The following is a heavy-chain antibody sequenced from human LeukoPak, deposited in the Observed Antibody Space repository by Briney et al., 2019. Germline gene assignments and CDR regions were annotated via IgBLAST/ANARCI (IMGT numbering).Heavy chain of an antibody. Sequence: GGSLRLSCAASGFPFSSYAMMWVGQATGKGLDWVSTISVSGGSPNYADSVKGRFTISRDNSKNTLFLQMNSLRAEDTALYYCAKGLREYDFWSGYATWGQGTLVTVSS. J-gene: IGHJ5*02. CDR1: GFPFSSYA. D-gene: IGHD3-3*01. V-gene: IGHV3-23*01. CDR2: ISVSGGSP. CDR3: AKGLREYDFWSGYAT.